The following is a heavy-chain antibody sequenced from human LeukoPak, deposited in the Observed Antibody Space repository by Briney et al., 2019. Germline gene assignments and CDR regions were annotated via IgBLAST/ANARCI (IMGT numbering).Heavy chain of an antibody. D-gene: IGHD5-18*01. CDR2: ISTRGGTI. CDR3: VRDGYSYGYDFDY. V-gene: IGHV3-48*03. J-gene: IGHJ4*02. Sequence: GGSLRLSCGASGFLFSDYEMNWVRQAPGKGLEWISCISTRGGTIYYADSVEGRFTISRDNAKNALYLQMNSLRVEDTAFYYCVRDGYSYGYDFDYWGQGTLVAVSP. CDR1: GFLFSDYE.